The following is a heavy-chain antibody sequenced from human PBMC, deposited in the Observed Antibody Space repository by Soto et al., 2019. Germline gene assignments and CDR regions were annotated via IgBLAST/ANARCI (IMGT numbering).Heavy chain of an antibody. CDR3: ARGAPSESPDRCSGGSCANWYFDY. CDR1: GYTFTGYY. CDR2: INPNSGGT. J-gene: IGHJ4*02. V-gene: IGHV1-2*04. D-gene: IGHD2-15*01. Sequence: ASVKVSCKASGYTFTGYYMHWVRQAPGQGLEWMGWINPNSGGTNYAQKFQGWVTMTRDTSISTAYMELSRLRSDDTAVYYCARGAPSESPDRCSGGSCANWYFDYWGQGTLVTVSS.